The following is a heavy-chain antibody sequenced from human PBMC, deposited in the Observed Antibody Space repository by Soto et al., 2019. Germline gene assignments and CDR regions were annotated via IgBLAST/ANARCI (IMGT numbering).Heavy chain of an antibody. J-gene: IGHJ1*01. CDR2: IIPILGIA. CDR1: GGTFSSYT. CDR3: ARIEYCTNGVCYFGFQH. V-gene: IGHV1-69*02. D-gene: IGHD2-8*01. Sequence: SVKVSCKASGGTFSSYTISWVRQAPGQGLEWMGRIIPILGIANYAQKFQGRVTITADESTSTAYMELSSLRSEDTAVYYCARIEYCTNGVCYFGFQHWGQGTLVTVSS.